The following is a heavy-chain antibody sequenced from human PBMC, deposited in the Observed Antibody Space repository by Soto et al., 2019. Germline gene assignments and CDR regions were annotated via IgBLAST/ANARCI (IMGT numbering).Heavy chain of an antibody. J-gene: IGHJ5*02. CDR2: TYYRSKWYN. V-gene: IGHV6-1*01. D-gene: IGHD7-27*01. Sequence: SQTLSLTCAISEDSVSSNSAACNWIRQSPSRGLEWLGRTYYRSKWYNDYAVSVKSRITINPDTSKNQFSLQLNSVTPEDTAVYYCARDLNFENLGWFDPWGQGTLVTVSS. CDR1: EDSVSSNSAA. CDR3: ARDLNFENLGWFDP.